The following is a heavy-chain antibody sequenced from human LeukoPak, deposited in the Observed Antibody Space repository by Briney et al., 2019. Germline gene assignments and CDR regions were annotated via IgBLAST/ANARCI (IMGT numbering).Heavy chain of an antibody. CDR3: ARSIREPFVPTWSFDL. D-gene: IGHD1-26*01. V-gene: IGHV4-59*01. CDR1: GGSISSYY. CDR2: IYYSGST. Sequence: SETLSLTCTVSGGSISSYYWSWIRQPPGKGLEWIGYIYYSGSTNYNPSLKSRVTISVDTSKNQFSLKLSSVTAAATAVYYCARSIREPFVPTWSFDLWGRGTLVTVSS. J-gene: IGHJ2*01.